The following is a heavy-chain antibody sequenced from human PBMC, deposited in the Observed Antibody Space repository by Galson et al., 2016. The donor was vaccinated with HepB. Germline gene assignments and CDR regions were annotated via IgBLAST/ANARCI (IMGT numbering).Heavy chain of an antibody. Sequence: SVKVSCKVSGKTLSELAIHWVRQAPGKGLEWVGGFNPEVSETIYAQKLQDRVTMTEDPSTDTAYMEVSGLKFEDTAGYYCVIHYGGYWFDPWGQGTLVTVSS. CDR3: VIHYGGYWFDP. V-gene: IGHV1-24*01. CDR2: FNPEVSET. J-gene: IGHJ5*02. D-gene: IGHD2-21*01. CDR1: GKTLSELA.